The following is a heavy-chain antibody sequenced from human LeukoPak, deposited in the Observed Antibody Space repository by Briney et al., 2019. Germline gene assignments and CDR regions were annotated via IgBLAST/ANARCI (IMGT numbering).Heavy chain of an antibody. V-gene: IGHV4-59*12. Sequence: PSETLSLTCTVSGGSISTYYWTWIRQPPGKGLEWIGYIYYRGSANYNPSLKSRLTISVDTSKNQFSLKLSSVTAADTAVYYCARDRAGTYAQNWYFDLWGRGTLVTVSS. CDR3: ARDRAGTYAQNWYFDL. CDR1: GGSISTYY. CDR2: IYYRGSA. J-gene: IGHJ2*01. D-gene: IGHD6-19*01.